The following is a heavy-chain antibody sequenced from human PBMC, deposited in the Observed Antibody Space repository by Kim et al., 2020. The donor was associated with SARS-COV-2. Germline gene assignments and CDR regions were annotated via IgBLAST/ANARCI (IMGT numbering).Heavy chain of an antibody. CDR3: ARAWGY. CDR1: GFTFGSYG. V-gene: IGHV3-7*03. D-gene: IGHD1-26*01. Sequence: GGSLRLSCAASGFTFGSYGMSWVRQAPGKGLEWVANIKKDGSEKNYVYSVKGRFTISRANTKNSLHLQMNSERVDDTAFDYCARAWGYWGQGTLVTVSS. CDR2: IKKDGSEK. J-gene: IGHJ4*02.